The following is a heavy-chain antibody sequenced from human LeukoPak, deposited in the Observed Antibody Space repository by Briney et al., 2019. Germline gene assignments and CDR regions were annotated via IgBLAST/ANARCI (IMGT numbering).Heavy chain of an antibody. J-gene: IGHJ4*02. CDR3: AKDWGGYSSSSFDY. CDR2: ISYSGGST. V-gene: IGHV3-23*01. D-gene: IGHD6-6*01. CDR1: GFSFSNYA. Sequence: GGSLRLSCAASGFSFSNYAMSWVRQAPGQGLEWVSAISYSGGSTYYADSVKGRFTISRDSSRNTLYLQMDSLRTDDTAIYYCAKDWGGYSSSSFDYWGQGILVTVSS.